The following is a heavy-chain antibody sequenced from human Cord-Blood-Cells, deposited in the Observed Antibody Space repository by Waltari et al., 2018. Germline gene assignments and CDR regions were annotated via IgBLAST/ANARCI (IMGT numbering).Heavy chain of an antibody. D-gene: IGHD1-26*01. CDR2: ISYDGSNK. CDR3: ARDAEGAGSYYFDY. CDR1: GLTLSSSA. V-gene: IGHV3-30-3*01. J-gene: IGHJ4*02. Sequence: VPPVESGGCVVHPARYLSHSSAASGLTLSSSATHRLPLPPGKGLEWVAVISYDGSNKYYADSVKGRFTISRDNSKNTLYLQMNNLRAEDTAVYYCARDAEGAGSYYFDYWGQGTLVTVSS.